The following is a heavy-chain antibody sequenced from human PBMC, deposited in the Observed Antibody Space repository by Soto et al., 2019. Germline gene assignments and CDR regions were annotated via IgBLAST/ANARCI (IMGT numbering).Heavy chain of an antibody. D-gene: IGHD2-21*02. CDR2: ISGSGGST. CDR3: AKGDRTIGGDGWWYFDL. V-gene: IGHV3-23*01. Sequence: EVQLLESGGGLAQPGGSLRLSCAASGFTFSSYAMSWVRQAPGKGLEWVSGISGSGGSTYYADSVKGRFTISRDNSKNTLYLQMNSLRAEDTAAYYCAKGDRTIGGDGWWYFDLWGRGTLVTVSS. CDR1: GFTFSSYA. J-gene: IGHJ2*01.